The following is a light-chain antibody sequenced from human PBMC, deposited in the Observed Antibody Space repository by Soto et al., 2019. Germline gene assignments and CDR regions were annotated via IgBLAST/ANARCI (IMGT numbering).Light chain of an antibody. CDR2: CND. CDR3: ATRDNSLSPWV. CDR1: SSNIGTNY. Sequence: QSVLTQPPSASGTPGQRVTISCSGSSSNIGTNYVYWYKQLPGTAPKLLIYCNDQRPSGVPDRLSGSKSGTSASLAISGLRSEDEADYYCATRDNSLSPWVFGGGTKLTVL. V-gene: IGLV1-47*02. J-gene: IGLJ3*02.